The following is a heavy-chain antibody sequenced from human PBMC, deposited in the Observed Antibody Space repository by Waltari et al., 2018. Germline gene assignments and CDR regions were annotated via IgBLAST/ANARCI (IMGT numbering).Heavy chain of an antibody. CDR2: IYHSGST. J-gene: IGHJ4*02. V-gene: IGHV4-38-2*02. CDR1: GYSISSGYY. CDR3: ARELPYGGSDY. Sequence: QVQLQESGPGLVKPSETLSLTCAVSGYSISSGYYWGWIRQPPGKGLEWIGSIYHSGSTYYNPSLKSRVTISVDTSKNQFSLKLSSVTAADTAVYYCARELPYGGSDYWGQGTLVTVSS. D-gene: IGHD5-12*01.